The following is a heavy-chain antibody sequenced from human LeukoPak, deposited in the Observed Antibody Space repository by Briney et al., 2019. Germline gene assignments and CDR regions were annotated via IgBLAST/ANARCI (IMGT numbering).Heavy chain of an antibody. CDR1: GGSISSGGYY. Sequence: SETLSLTCTVSGGSISSGGYYWSWIRQYPGKGLEWIGNILYSGSTYYNPSLKSRLIISVDTSKNQFSLKLSSVTAADTAVYYCARRRTTVIPIVDAAYYFDYWGQGTLVPVSS. D-gene: IGHD4-11*01. V-gene: IGHV4-31*03. CDR2: ILYSGST. CDR3: ARRRTTVIPIVDAAYYFDY. J-gene: IGHJ4*02.